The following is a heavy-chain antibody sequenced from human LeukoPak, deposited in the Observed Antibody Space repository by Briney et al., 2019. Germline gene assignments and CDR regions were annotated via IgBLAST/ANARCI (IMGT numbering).Heavy chain of an antibody. V-gene: IGHV3-7*01. CDR1: GFTLSSYW. CDR2: IKQDGSEK. D-gene: IGHD3-22*01. Sequence: GGSLRLSCAASGFTLSSYWMSWVRQAPGKGLEWVANIKQDGSEKYYVDSVKGRFTISRDNAKNSLYLQMNSLRAEDTAVYYCARAQDYYDSSGYYFGDAFDIWGQGTMVTVSS. J-gene: IGHJ3*02. CDR3: ARAQDYYDSSGYYFGDAFDI.